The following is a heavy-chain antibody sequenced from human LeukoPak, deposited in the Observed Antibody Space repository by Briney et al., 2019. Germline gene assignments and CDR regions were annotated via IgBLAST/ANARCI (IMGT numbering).Heavy chain of an antibody. CDR2: IFYSGGT. Sequence: SETLSLTCTVPGDSMTGYYWSWIRQSPGKGLDWIGYIFYSGGTKYNRSLKSRVSVSVDTSKKQFSLNLRSVTAAATAVYYCARHASAGTYRNFFDVWGPGALVTVSS. D-gene: IGHD3-16*02. CDR1: GDSMTGYY. V-gene: IGHV4-59*08. J-gene: IGHJ5*02. CDR3: ARHASAGTYRNFFDV.